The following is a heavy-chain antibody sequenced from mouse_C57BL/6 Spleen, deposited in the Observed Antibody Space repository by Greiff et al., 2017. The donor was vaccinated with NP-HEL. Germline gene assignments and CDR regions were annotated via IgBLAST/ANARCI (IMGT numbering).Heavy chain of an antibody. D-gene: IGHD1-1*01. V-gene: IGHV1-9*01. CDR2: ILPGSGST. CDR3: ARSPIYYGSSGGYFDY. Sequence: VQLQQSGAELMKPGASVKLSCKATGYTFTGYWIEWVKQRPGHGLEWIGEILPGSGSTNYNEKFKGKATFTADTSSNTAYMQLSSLTTEDSAIYYCARSPIYYGSSGGYFDYWGQGTTLTVSS. CDR1: GYTFTGYW. J-gene: IGHJ2*01.